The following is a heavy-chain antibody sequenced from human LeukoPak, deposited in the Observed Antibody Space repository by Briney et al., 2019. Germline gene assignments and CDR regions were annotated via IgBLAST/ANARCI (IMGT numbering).Heavy chain of an antibody. Sequence: PSGTLSLTCTVSGGSVSSGTYYWSWIRQPPGKGLEWIGYIFYTGSTNYNPSLKSRVTISVDTSKNQFSLKLSSVTAADTAVYYCARDRSTMIDYWGQGTLVSVSS. CDR3: ARDRSTMIDY. CDR2: IFYTGST. J-gene: IGHJ4*02. V-gene: IGHV4-61*01. D-gene: IGHD3-22*01. CDR1: GGSVSSGTYY.